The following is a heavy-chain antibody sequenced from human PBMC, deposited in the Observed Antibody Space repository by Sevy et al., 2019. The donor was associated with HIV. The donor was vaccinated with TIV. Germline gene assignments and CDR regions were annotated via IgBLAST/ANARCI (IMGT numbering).Heavy chain of an antibody. D-gene: IGHD2-15*01. CDR2: ISFDESDK. J-gene: IGHJ2*01. CDR1: GFAFTNYYA. Sequence: GGYLRLSCAASGFAFTNYYAMHWVRQAPGKGLEWVALISFDESDKYYADSVKGRFTISRDNFKNTLYLQMNSLTTEDTAVYYCARNPGYCSGGTCYWYFDLWGRGTLVTVSS. V-gene: IGHV3-30-3*01. CDR3: ARNPGYCSGGTCYWYFDL.